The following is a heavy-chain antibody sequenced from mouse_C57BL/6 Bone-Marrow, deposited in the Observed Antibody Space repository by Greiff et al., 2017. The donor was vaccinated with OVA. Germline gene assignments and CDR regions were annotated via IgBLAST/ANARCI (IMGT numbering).Heavy chain of an antibody. CDR2: ISNGGGST. Sequence: EVQLVESGGGLVQPGGSLKLSCAASGFTFSDYYMYWVRQTPEKRLEWVAYISNGGGSTYYPDTVQGRFHISRANAKNTLYMQRSSLKSEDTAMYYCARHAGSSYRDDWGQGTTLTVAS. V-gene: IGHV5-12*01. J-gene: IGHJ2*01. D-gene: IGHD1-1*01. CDR1: GFTFSDYY. CDR3: ARHAGSSYRDD.